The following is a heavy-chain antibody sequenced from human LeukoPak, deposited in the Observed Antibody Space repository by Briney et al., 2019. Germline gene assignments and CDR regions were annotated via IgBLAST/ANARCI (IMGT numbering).Heavy chain of an antibody. V-gene: IGHV3-53*01. Sequence: GGSLRLSCAAPGFTVSSNYMSWVRQAPGKGLEWVSVIYSGGSTYYADSVKGRFTISRDNSKNTLYLQMNSLRAEDTAVYYCARVDTHDAFDIWGQGTMVTVSS. J-gene: IGHJ3*02. D-gene: IGHD2-2*02. CDR2: IYSGGST. CDR1: GFTVSSNY. CDR3: ARVDTHDAFDI.